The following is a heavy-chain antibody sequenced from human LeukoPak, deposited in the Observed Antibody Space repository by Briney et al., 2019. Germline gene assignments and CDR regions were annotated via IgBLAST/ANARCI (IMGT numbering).Heavy chain of an antibody. D-gene: IGHD6-19*01. CDR1: GVSISSYF. CDR2: VYYNGIT. J-gene: IGHJ4*02. V-gene: IGHV4-59*01. CDR3: ATWGIAVAGTFDY. Sequence: PSETLSLTCTVSGVSISSYFWSWIRQPPGKGLEWIGYVYYNGITNYNPSLKSRVSISLDTSKNQFSLNLNSVTAADTAVYYCATWGIAVAGTFDYWGQGTLVTVST.